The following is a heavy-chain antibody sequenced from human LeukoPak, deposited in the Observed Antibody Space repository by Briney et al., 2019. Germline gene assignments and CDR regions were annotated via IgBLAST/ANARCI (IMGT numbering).Heavy chain of an antibody. J-gene: IGHJ4*02. CDR3: ARLSYGYNTDY. Sequence: GGSLRLSCAASGFTFSSYSMNWVRQAPGKGLEWVSYISSSSSTIYYADSVKGRFTISRDNAKNSLYLQMNSLRAEDTAVYYCARLSYGYNTDYWGQGTLVTVSS. D-gene: IGHD5-24*01. CDR1: GFTFSSYS. CDR2: ISSSSSTI. V-gene: IGHV3-48*04.